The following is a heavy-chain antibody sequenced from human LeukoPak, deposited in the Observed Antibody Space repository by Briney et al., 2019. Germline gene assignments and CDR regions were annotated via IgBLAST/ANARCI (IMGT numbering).Heavy chain of an antibody. Sequence: PGGSLRLSCAASGFTFSSYAMSWVRQAPGKGLEWVSAISGSGGSTYHADSVKGRFTISRDNSKNTLYLQMNSLRAEDTAVYYCAKDWFGENYYYGMDVWGQGTTVTVSS. J-gene: IGHJ6*02. CDR3: AKDWFGENYYYGMDV. CDR1: GFTFSSYA. V-gene: IGHV3-23*01. D-gene: IGHD3-10*01. CDR2: ISGSGGST.